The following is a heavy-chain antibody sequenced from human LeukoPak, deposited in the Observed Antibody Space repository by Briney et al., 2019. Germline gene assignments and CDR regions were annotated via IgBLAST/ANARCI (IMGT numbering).Heavy chain of an antibody. Sequence: SETLSLTCAVSGYSISSGYYWGWIRQPPGKGLEWIGSIYHSGSTYYNPSLRSRVTISVDTSKNQFSLKLSSVTAADTAVYYCARFLWFGELLPNDAFDIWGQGTMVTVSS. D-gene: IGHD3-10*01. CDR3: ARFLWFGELLPNDAFDI. J-gene: IGHJ3*02. V-gene: IGHV4-38-2*01. CDR1: GYSISSGYY. CDR2: IYHSGST.